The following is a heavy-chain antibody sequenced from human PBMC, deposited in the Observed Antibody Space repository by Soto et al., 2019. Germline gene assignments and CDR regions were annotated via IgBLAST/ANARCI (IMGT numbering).Heavy chain of an antibody. J-gene: IGHJ4*02. V-gene: IGHV1-3*01. CDR2: INAGNGNT. D-gene: IGHD5-18*01. Sequence: QVQLVQSGAEVKKPGASVKVSCKASGYTFTSYAMHWVRQAPGQRLEWMGWINAGNGNTKYSQKFQGRVTITRDTSASTAYMELISLRSEGTAVYYCARDRGYSYGYNWGQGTLVTVSS. CDR1: GYTFTSYA. CDR3: ARDRGYSYGYN.